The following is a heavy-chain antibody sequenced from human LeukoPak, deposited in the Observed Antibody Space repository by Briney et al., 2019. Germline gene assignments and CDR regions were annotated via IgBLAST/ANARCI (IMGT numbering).Heavy chain of an antibody. CDR1: GYSFSNYW. CDR3: ARQYYDILTDPNYFDS. V-gene: IGHV5-51*01. CDR2: ILPASSDT. J-gene: IGHJ4*02. D-gene: IGHD3-9*01. Sequence: PGGSLRLSCKGSGYSFSNYWIGWVRQMPGKGLEWVGIILPASSDTRYSPSFQGQVTVSADRSISTAYLQWSSLKAADTAMYYCARQYYDILTDPNYFDSWGQGTLVTVSS.